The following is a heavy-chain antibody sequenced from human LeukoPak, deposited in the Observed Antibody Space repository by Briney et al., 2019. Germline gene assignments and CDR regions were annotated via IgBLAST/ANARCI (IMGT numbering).Heavy chain of an antibody. J-gene: IGHJ2*01. D-gene: IGHD4-17*01. Sequence: GRSLRLSCAASGFTFSSYGMHWVRQAPGKGLEWVAVMSYDGNTKYYADSVKGRFTISRDNSKNTLNLQMNSLRAEDTAVYYCAKETDYGDYGEWYFDLWGRGTLVTVSS. V-gene: IGHV3-30*18. CDR2: MSYDGNTK. CDR3: AKETDYGDYGEWYFDL. CDR1: GFTFSSYG.